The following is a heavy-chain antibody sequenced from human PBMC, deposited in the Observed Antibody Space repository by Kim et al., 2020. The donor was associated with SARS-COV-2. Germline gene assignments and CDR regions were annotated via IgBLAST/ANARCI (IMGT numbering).Heavy chain of an antibody. J-gene: IGHJ4*02. D-gene: IGHD5-12*01. V-gene: IGHV4-59*01. Sequence: SETLSLTCTVSGGSISSYYWSWIRQPPGKGLEWIGYIYYSGSTNYNPSLKSRVTISVDTSKNQFSLKLSSVTAADTAVYYCARSGVGGWLQRFDYWGQGTLVTVSS. CDR1: GGSISSYY. CDR2: IYYSGST. CDR3: ARSGVGGWLQRFDY.